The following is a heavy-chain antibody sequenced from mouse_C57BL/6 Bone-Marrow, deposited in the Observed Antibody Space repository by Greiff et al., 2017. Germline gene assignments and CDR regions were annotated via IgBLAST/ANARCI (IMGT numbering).Heavy chain of an antibody. Sequence: EVMLVESGGGLVKPGGSLKLSCAASGFTFSSYAMSWVRQTPEKRLEWVATISDGGSYTYYPANVKGRFTIARDNAKNNLYLQMSHLKSEDTAMYYCARDLLWFAYWGQGTLVTVSA. J-gene: IGHJ3*01. CDR3: ARDLLWFAY. D-gene: IGHD2-10*01. CDR2: ISDGGSYT. V-gene: IGHV5-4*01. CDR1: GFTFSSYA.